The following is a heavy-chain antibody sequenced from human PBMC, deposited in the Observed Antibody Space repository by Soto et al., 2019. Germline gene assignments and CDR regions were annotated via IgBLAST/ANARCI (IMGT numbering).Heavy chain of an antibody. CDR2: IKQDGSEK. J-gene: IGHJ4*02. D-gene: IGHD6-19*01. V-gene: IGHV3-7*03. CDR3: ARDRAVAGTLFDY. CDR1: GFTFSSYW. Sequence: EVQLVESGGGLVQPGGSLRLSCAASGFTFSSYWMSWVRQAPGKGLEWVANIKQDGSEKYYVDSVKGRFTNSRDNAKNSLYLQMNSLRAEDTAVYYCARDRAVAGTLFDYWGQGTLVTVSS.